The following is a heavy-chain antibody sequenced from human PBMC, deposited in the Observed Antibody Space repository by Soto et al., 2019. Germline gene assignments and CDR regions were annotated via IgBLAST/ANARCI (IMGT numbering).Heavy chain of an antibody. CDR3: ARDVGSSGSSRWFDT. J-gene: IGHJ5*02. Sequence: GSLSLSCVASGFTLSNYGMHWVRQAPGKGLEWIALIWYEGTTKYSTDSMKGRFSISRDQSKSTLYLQVNSLRAEDTATYYCARDVGSSGSSRWFDTWGQGTLVTVSS. D-gene: IGHD3-10*01. CDR1: GFTLSNYG. CDR2: IWYEGTTK. V-gene: IGHV3-33*01.